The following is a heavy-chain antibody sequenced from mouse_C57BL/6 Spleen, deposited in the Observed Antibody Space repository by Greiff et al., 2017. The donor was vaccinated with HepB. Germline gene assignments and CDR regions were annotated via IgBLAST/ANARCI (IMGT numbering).Heavy chain of an antibody. CDR3: ARGITTEGYYAMDY. V-gene: IGHV1-18*01. Sequence: EVKLQESGPELVKPGASVKIPCKASGYTFTDYNMDWVKQSHGKSLEWIGDINPNNGGTIYNQKFKGKATLTVDKSSSTAYMELRSLTSEDTAVYYCARGITTEGYYAMDYWGQGTSVTVSS. J-gene: IGHJ4*01. CDR1: GYTFTDYN. D-gene: IGHD1-1*01. CDR2: INPNNGGT.